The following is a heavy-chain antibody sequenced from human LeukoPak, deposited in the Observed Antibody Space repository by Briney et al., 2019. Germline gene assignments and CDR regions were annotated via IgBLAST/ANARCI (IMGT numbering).Heavy chain of an antibody. D-gene: IGHD2-2*02. CDR1: GFTFSSYG. CDR2: IRYDGSNK. V-gene: IGHV3-30*02. CDR3: AKSDCSSASCYTIDY. J-gene: IGHJ4*02. Sequence: GGSLRLSCAASGFTFSSYGMHWVRQAPGKGLEWVAFIRYDGSNKYYADSGKGRFTTSRDNSKSTVFLQMNSLRAEDTALYYCAKSDCSSASCYTIDYWGQGTLVTVSS.